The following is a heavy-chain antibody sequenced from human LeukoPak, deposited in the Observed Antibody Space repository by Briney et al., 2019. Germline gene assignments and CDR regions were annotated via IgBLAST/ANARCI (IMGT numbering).Heavy chain of an antibody. CDR1: GGSISSSNW. CDR2: IYHSGST. V-gene: IGHV4-4*02. Sequence: RTSETLSLTCAVSGGSISSSNWWSWVRQPPGKGLEWIGEIYHSGSTNYNPSLKSRVTISVDKSKNQFSLKLSSVTAADTAVYYCARLNSPFDPFDYWGQGTLVTVSS. D-gene: IGHD3-9*01. CDR3: ARLNSPFDPFDY. J-gene: IGHJ4*02.